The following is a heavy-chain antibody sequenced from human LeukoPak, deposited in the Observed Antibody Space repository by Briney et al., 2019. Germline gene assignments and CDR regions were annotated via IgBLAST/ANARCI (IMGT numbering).Heavy chain of an antibody. CDR3: ARGLDTAMDNLDY. CDR2: ISPNSGGT. V-gene: IGHV1-2*06. D-gene: IGHD5-18*01. Sequence: ASVKVSCKASGYTFTGYYMYWVRQAPGQGLEWMGRISPNSGGTLYAQKFQGRVTMTRDTSISTAYMEMSRLRSDDTAVYYCARGLDTAMDNLDYWGQGTLVTVSS. CDR1: GYTFTGYY. J-gene: IGHJ4*02.